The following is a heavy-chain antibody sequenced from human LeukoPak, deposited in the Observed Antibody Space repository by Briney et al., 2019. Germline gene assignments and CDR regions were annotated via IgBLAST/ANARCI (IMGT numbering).Heavy chain of an antibody. J-gene: IGHJ4*02. CDR1: GYTFTDYF. V-gene: IGHV1-2*02. Sequence: ASVKVSCKASGYTFTDYFIHWVRQAPGQGLEWMGWINPKSGDTNSAQDFQGRVTMTRDTSINTVYMQLHRLRFDDTAVYYCARDGPGQKSNFDFWGQGTLVTVSS. CDR3: ARDGPGQKSNFDF. CDR2: INPKSGDT.